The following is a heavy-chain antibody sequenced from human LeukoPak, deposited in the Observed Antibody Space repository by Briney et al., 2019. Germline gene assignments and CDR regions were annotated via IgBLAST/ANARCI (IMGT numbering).Heavy chain of an antibody. Sequence: GSLRLFCAASGFTFRSYSMNLVRQAPGKGLEWVSSISSSSSYIYYADSVKGRFTISRDNAKNSLYLQMNSLRAEDTAVYYCARDEVVVAANYFDYWGQGTLVTVSS. D-gene: IGHD2-15*01. CDR3: ARDEVVVAANYFDY. V-gene: IGHV3-21*01. CDR2: ISSSSSYI. CDR1: GFTFRSYS. J-gene: IGHJ4*02.